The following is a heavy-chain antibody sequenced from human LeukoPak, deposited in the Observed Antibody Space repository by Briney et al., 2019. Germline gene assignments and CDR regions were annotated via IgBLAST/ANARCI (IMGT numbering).Heavy chain of an antibody. D-gene: IGHD1-7*01. Sequence: GGSLRLSCAASGFTFSTYDMHWVRQVTGKDLEWVSAIGAAGDTYYPDSVKGRFTISRDNVKNSLYLQMNSLRVEDTAVYYCARGWNSFWYFDFWGRGTQVTVSS. CDR1: GFTFSTYD. V-gene: IGHV3-13*01. CDR2: IGAAGDT. J-gene: IGHJ2*01. CDR3: ARGWNSFWYFDF.